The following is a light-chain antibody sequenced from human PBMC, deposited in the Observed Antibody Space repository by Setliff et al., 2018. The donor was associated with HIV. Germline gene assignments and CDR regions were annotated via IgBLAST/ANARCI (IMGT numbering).Light chain of an antibody. CDR3: SSYSSSSSYV. J-gene: IGLJ1*01. Sequence: QSALTQPASVSGSPGQSITISCTGTSSDVGTYNSVYWYQQHPGKAPKLMIYEVRNRPSGVPDRFSGSKSGNTASLTISGLQAEDEADYYCSSYSSSSSYVFGTGTKVTVL. CDR2: EVR. CDR1: SSDVGTYNS. V-gene: IGLV2-14*01.